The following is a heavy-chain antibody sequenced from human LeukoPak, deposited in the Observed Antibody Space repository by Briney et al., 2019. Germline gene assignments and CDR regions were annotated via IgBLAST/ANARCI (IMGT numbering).Heavy chain of an antibody. V-gene: IGHV4-59*01. D-gene: IGHD5-18*01. CDR2: IYYSGST. J-gene: IGHJ3*02. Sequence: PSEALSLTCTVSGGSISSYYWSWIRQPPGEGLEWIGYIYYSGSTNYNPSLKSRVTISVDTSKVQFSLKLTSVTAADTAVYYCARSGYREGADAFDIWGQGTMVSVSP. CDR1: GGSISSYY. CDR3: ARSGYREGADAFDI.